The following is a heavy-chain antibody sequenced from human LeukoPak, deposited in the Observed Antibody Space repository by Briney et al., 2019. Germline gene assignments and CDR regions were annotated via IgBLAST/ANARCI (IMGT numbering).Heavy chain of an antibody. CDR3: ARSPIQRGYSYGSTFDY. J-gene: IGHJ4*02. CDR2: IRSSGSTI. CDR1: GFTFSTYE. Sequence: PRGSLRLSCAASGFTFSTYEMNCVRQAPGKGLEWDSYIRSSGSTIYYADYVKGRFTMSRDNAKNSLYLQMNSLRAEDTAVYYCARSPIQRGYSYGSTFDYWGQGTLVTVSS. V-gene: IGHV3-48*03. D-gene: IGHD5-18*01.